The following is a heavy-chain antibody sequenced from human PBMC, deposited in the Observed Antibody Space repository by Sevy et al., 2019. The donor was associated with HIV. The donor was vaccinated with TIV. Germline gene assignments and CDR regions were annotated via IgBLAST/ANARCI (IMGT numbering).Heavy chain of an antibody. Sequence: GGSLRLSCAASGFTFSTYWMSWVRQAPGKGLEWVANIKQDGSEKYYVDSVQGRFTISRDNSKNTLYLQMNSLRAEDTAVYYCAREDIVLGEDNYYGIDVWGQGTTVTVSS. CDR1: GFTFSTYW. V-gene: IGHV3-7*03. J-gene: IGHJ6*02. CDR2: IKQDGSEK. D-gene: IGHD2-15*01. CDR3: AREDIVLGEDNYYGIDV.